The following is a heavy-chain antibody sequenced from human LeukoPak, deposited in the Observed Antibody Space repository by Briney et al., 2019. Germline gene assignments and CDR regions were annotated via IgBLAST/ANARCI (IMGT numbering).Heavy chain of an antibody. CDR3: ATLRRGY. J-gene: IGHJ4*02. CDR2: IKSDGTT. V-gene: IGHV3-53*01. CDR1: GLTVTSNH. Sequence: PGGSLRLSCAASGLTVTSNHMSWVRQAPGKGLEWVSLIKSDGTTEYADSVKGRFTISRDNSKNTLFLQMNSLRVEDTAVYYCATLRRGYWGRGTPVTVSS.